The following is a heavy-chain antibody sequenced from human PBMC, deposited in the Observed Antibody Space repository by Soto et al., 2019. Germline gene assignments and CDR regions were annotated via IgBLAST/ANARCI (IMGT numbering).Heavy chain of an antibody. Sequence: ASVKVSCKASGYTFTSYGISWVRQAPGQGLEWMGWISAYNVNTNYAQKLQGRVTMTTDTSTSTAYMELRSLRSDDTAVYYCASSGYCSGGSCYSGTFYYYYGMDVWGQGTTVTVSS. CDR3: ASSGYCSGGSCYSGTFYYYYGMDV. V-gene: IGHV1-18*01. J-gene: IGHJ6*02. CDR2: ISAYNVNT. CDR1: GYTFTSYG. D-gene: IGHD2-15*01.